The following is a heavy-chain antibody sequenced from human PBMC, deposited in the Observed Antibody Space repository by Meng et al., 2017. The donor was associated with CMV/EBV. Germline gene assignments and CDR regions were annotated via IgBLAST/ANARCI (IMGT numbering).Heavy chain of an antibody. CDR1: GFTFSSYA. D-gene: IGHD6-19*01. J-gene: IGHJ4*02. V-gene: IGHV3-23*01. CDR2: ISGSGSST. CDR3: AKRGQMAGIGRTPGYFDY. Sequence: EVQLLESGGGLVQLGGSLRLSCAGSGFTFSSYAMSWVRQATGKGLEWVSAISGSGSSTYYADSVKGRFTISRDNSKNTLYLQMNSLRAEDTAVYYCAKRGQMAGIGRTPGYFDYWGQGTLVTVSS.